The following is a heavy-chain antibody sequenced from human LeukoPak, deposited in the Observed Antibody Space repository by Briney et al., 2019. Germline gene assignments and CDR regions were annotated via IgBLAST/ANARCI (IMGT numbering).Heavy chain of an antibody. J-gene: IGHJ4*02. CDR3: GSFWSGFFDS. CDR1: GFTFSSYW. CDR2: MKEDGSQK. V-gene: IGHV3-7*01. D-gene: IGHD3-3*01. Sequence: GGSLRLSCAASGFTFSSYWMSWVRQAPGKGLEWVANMKEDGSQKYYVDSVKGRFTISRDNAKNSLYLQMNNLRAEDTAVYYFGSFWSGFFDSWGRGTLVTVS.